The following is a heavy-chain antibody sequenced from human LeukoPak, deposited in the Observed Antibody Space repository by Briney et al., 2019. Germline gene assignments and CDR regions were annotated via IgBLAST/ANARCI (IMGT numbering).Heavy chain of an antibody. CDR3: AKDVGKWESLHFFDY. CDR2: IDGGGGST. V-gene: IGHV3-23*01. D-gene: IGHD1-26*01. Sequence: GGSLRLSCAVSGFIFSSFAMSWVRQAPGKGLEWVSGIDGGGGSTYYADSVKGRFTISRDDSRNTLYLQMNSLRGDDTAVYYCAKDVGKWESLHFFDYWGQGTLVTVSS. CDR1: GFIFSSFA. J-gene: IGHJ4*02.